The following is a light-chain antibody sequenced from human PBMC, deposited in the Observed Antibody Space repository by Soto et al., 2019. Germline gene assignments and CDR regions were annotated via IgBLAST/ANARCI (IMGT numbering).Light chain of an antibody. CDR2: DVR. CDR3: SAYTSSSTPYV. V-gene: IGLV2-14*03. CDR1: SNDVGGYNY. J-gene: IGLJ1*01. Sequence: QSVLTQPAPVSGSPGQSITISCTGTSNDVGGYNYVSWYQQHPDTAPKLIIYDVRYRPSGVSNRFSGSKSGNTASLTISGLQAEDEADYYCSAYTSSSTPYVFGSGTKVTVL.